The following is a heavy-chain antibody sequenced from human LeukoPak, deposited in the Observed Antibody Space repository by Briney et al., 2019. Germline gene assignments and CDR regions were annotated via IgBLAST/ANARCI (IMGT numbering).Heavy chain of an antibody. J-gene: IGHJ4*02. CDR1: VFTFSRYV. Sequence: PGRSLRLSCVASVFTFSRYVMHWVRQAPGKGLEWVAFISYDGNNKYYADSVKGRFTISRDNSKNTLYLQMNSLRTEDTAVYYCATESMLDWSGFDYWGQGTLVTVSS. CDR2: ISYDGNNK. CDR3: ATESMLDWSGFDY. V-gene: IGHV3-30*04. D-gene: IGHD3-9*01.